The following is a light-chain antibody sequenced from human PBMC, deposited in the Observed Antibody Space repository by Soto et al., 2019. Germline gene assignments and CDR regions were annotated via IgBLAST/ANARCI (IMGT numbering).Light chain of an antibody. CDR1: QSVSSN. CDR3: QQYDSSPGLT. V-gene: IGKV3-20*01. CDR2: GTS. Sequence: EIVMTQSPATLSVSPGETATLSCRASQSVSSNLAWYQQKPGQAPSLLIYGTSSRATGIPDRFSGSGSGTDFTLTISRLEPEDFAVYYCQQYDSSPGLTFGGGTKVDIK. J-gene: IGKJ4*01.